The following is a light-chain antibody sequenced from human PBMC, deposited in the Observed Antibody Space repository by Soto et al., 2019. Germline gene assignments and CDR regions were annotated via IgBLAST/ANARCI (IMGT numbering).Light chain of an antibody. CDR1: SGHSSYA. CDR3: QTWVTGIQV. Sequence: QSVLTQSPSASASLGASVKLTCTLSSGHSSYAIAWHQQQPEKGPRYLMKLNSDGSHSKGDGIPDRFSDSSSGAERYLTISSLQSEDEADYYCQTWVTGIQVFGGGTKLTVL. V-gene: IGLV4-69*01. CDR2: LNSDGSH. J-gene: IGLJ2*01.